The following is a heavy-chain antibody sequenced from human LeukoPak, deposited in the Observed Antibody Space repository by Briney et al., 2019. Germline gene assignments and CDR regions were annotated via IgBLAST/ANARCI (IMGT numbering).Heavy chain of an antibody. Sequence: PSETLSLTCSVSGASITSGRYYWSWIRQPAGKGLEWIGEINHSGSTNYNPSLKSRVTISVDTSKDQFSLKLSSVTAADTAVYYCARGLTSYFDYWGQGTLVTVSS. CDR1: GASITSGRYY. J-gene: IGHJ4*02. V-gene: IGHV4-61*10. CDR3: ARGLTSYFDY. CDR2: INHSGST. D-gene: IGHD3-16*01.